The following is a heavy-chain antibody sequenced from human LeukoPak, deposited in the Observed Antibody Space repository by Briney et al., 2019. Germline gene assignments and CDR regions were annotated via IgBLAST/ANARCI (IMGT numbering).Heavy chain of an antibody. J-gene: IGHJ3*02. CDR1: GFTFSSYA. Sequence: GGSLRLPCAASGFTFSSYAMHWVRQAPGKGLEWVAVISYDGSNKYYADSVKGRFTISRDNSKNTLYLQMNSLRAEDTAVYYCAREEWELRAFDIWGQGTMVTVSS. CDR3: AREEWELRAFDI. V-gene: IGHV3-30*04. CDR2: ISYDGSNK. D-gene: IGHD1-26*01.